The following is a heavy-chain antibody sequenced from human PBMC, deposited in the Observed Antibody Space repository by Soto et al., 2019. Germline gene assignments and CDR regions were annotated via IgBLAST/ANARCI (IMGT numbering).Heavy chain of an antibody. Sequence: PGGSLRLSCAGSGFTFSDYYMSWIRQAPGKGLEWVSYISSSGSTIYYADSVKGRFTISRDNAKNSLYLQMNSLRAEDTAVYYCARIPSGYDYLDYYYYMDVWGKGTMVTVSS. J-gene: IGHJ6*03. CDR3: ARIPSGYDYLDYYYYMDV. CDR2: ISSSGSTI. D-gene: IGHD5-12*01. V-gene: IGHV3-11*01. CDR1: GFTFSDYY.